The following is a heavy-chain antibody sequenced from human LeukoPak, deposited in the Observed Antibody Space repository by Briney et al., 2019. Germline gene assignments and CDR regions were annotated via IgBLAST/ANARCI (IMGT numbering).Heavy chain of an antibody. D-gene: IGHD5-12*01. CDR1: GASVSTYY. Sequence: PSETLSLTCTVSGASVSTYYWNWLRQSAGKGLEWLGRIYSSGITDYSPSLKSRATMSVDTSNNQFSLRLTSVTAADTAVYYCARALGARAYYYMDVWGKGTTVTVSS. V-gene: IGHV4-4*07. CDR3: ARALGARAYYYMDV. CDR2: IYSSGIT. J-gene: IGHJ6*03.